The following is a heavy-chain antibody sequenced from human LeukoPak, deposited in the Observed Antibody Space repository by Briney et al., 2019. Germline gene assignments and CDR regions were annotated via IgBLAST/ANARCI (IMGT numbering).Heavy chain of an antibody. CDR3: AKEWDGSGTRLGWFDP. CDR1: GFTFGSYA. D-gene: IGHD3-10*01. J-gene: IGHJ5*02. V-gene: IGHV3-23*01. CDR2: ISGSGGVT. Sequence: GGSLRLSCVASGFTFGSYAMSGVRQAPGKGLEWVSLISGSGGVTYYADSVKGRFTISRDNSKNTLYLQMNSLRAEDTATYYCAKEWDGSGTRLGWFDPWGQGTLVTVSS.